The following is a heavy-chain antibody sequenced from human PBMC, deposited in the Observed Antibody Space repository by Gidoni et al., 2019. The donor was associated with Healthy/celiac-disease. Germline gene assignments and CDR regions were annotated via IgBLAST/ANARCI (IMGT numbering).Heavy chain of an antibody. Sequence: QVQLVESGGGVVQPGRSLRRSCAASGFTLSSYGMRWVRQAPGKGLEWVAVIWYDGSNKYYADSVKGLFTISSDNSKNTLYLQMNSLRAEDTAVYYCARYKGWYSSSPDYWGQGTLVTVSS. CDR3: ARYKGWYSSSPDY. CDR2: IWYDGSNK. V-gene: IGHV3-33*01. CDR1: GFTLSSYG. D-gene: IGHD6-13*01. J-gene: IGHJ4*02.